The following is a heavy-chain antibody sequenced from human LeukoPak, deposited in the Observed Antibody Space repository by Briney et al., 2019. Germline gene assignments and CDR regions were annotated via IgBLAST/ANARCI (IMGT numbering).Heavy chain of an antibody. CDR3: ARATGNSDHSPQEPIDLYFDL. Sequence: GSSVKVSCXASGGTFSSYAISWVRQAPGQGLEWVGGIIPIFGAANYAQKFQGRVTITADESTSTAYMELRSLRSEDTAVYYCARATGNSDHSPQEPIDLYFDLWGRGTLVTVSS. J-gene: IGHJ2*01. CDR1: GGTFSSYA. V-gene: IGHV1-69*01. D-gene: IGHD4-23*01. CDR2: IIPIFGAA.